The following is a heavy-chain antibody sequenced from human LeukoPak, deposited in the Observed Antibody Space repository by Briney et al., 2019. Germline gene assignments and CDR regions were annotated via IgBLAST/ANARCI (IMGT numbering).Heavy chain of an antibody. Sequence: GSLRLSCAASGFTFSSYSMNWVRQPPGKGLEWIGEIYHSGSTNYNPSLKSRVTISVDKSKNQFSLKLSSVTAADTAVYYCASYSSGSAPPGYFDYWGQGTLVTVSS. V-gene: IGHV4-4*02. CDR2: IYHSGST. J-gene: IGHJ4*02. CDR1: GFTFSSYSM. CDR3: ASYSSGSAPPGYFDY. D-gene: IGHD6-19*01.